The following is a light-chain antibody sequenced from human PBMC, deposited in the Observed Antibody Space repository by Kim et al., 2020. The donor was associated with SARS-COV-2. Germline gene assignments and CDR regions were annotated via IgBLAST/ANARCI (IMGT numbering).Light chain of an antibody. CDR1: QGISSY. CDR3: QQYYSYPYT. V-gene: IGKV1-8*01. CDR2: AAS. J-gene: IGKJ2*01. Sequence: AIRMTQSPSSFSASTGDRVTITCRASQGISSYLAWYQQKPGKAPKLLIYAASTLQSGVPSRFSGSGSVTDFTLTISCLQSEDFATYYCQQYYSYPYTFCQGTKLE.